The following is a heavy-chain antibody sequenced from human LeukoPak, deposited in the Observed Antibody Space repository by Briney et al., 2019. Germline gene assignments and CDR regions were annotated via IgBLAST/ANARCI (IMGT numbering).Heavy chain of an antibody. D-gene: IGHD2-2*01. CDR2: ISSSGSTI. Sequence: GGSLRLSCAASGFTFSDYYMSWIRQAPGKGLEWVSYISSSGSTIYYADSVKGRFTISRDNAKNSLYLQMNSLRAEDTAVYYYARGKNCSSTSCSPTNLDYWGQGTLVTVSS. CDR3: ARGKNCSSTSCSPTNLDY. J-gene: IGHJ4*02. CDR1: GFTFSDYY. V-gene: IGHV3-11*04.